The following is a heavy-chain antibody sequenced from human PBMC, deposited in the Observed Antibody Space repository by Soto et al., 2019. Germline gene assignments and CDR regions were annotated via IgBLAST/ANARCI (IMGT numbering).Heavy chain of an antibody. J-gene: IGHJ4*02. CDR2: ISAYNGNT. Sequence: QIQLVQSGAEVAKPGASVRVSCKASGYTFTSYAISWVRRAPGQGLEWKGWISAYNGNTNYAQKVQGRVTMTTDTSTSTAYMELRILRSDDTAVYYCARGSGGLLWFGEQLDYWGQGTLVTVSS. D-gene: IGHD3-10*01. CDR1: GYTFTSYA. V-gene: IGHV1-18*01. CDR3: ARGSGGLLWFGEQLDY.